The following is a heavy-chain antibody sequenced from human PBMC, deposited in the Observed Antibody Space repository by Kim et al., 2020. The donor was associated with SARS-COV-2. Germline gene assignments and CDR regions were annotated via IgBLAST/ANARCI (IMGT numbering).Heavy chain of an antibody. J-gene: IGHJ6*02. Sequence: GGSLRLSCAASGSGFTFSSHAMSWVRQAPGKGLEWVSSISAGGSSTYYAGSVKGRFTISRDNFKDTVYLQMNSLRAEDTAVYYCAKEDRRGAAQYYHGMDVWGQGTTVIVSS. V-gene: IGHV3-23*01. CDR3: AKEDRRGAAQYYHGMDV. D-gene: IGHD1-26*01. CDR1: GSGFTFSSHA. CDR2: ISAGGSST.